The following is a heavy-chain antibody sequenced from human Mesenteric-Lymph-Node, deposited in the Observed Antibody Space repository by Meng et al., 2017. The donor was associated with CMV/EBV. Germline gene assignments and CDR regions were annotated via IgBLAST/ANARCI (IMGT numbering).Heavy chain of an antibody. CDR1: GDSISTSPYY. V-gene: IGHV4-39*07. CDR2: IYSTGIT. J-gene: IGHJ4*02. Sequence: SETLSLTCTVSGDSISTSPYYWGWIRQSPGKGLEWIGSIYSTGITYYNPSLKSRVTISMDTSKNQFSLNLISLIAADTSVYYCTRISSSSRPNFDSWGQGTLVTISS. CDR3: TRISSSSRPNFDS. D-gene: IGHD6-6*01.